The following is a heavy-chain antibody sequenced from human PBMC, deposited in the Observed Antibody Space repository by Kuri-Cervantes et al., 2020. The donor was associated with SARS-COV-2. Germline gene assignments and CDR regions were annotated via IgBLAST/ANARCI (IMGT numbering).Heavy chain of an antibody. CDR3: ARHDGYCSSTSCTRTGWFDP. CDR2: IYSSGGT. J-gene: IGHJ5*02. Sequence: SETLSLTCTVSGASISGTIYYWGWIRQPPGKRLEWIGSIYSSGGTHYNPSLKSRVTISVDAPKNQFSLKLSSVTAADTAVYYCARHDGYCSSTSCTRTGWFDPWGQGTLVTVSS. CDR1: GASISGTIYY. V-gene: IGHV4-39*01. D-gene: IGHD2-2*03.